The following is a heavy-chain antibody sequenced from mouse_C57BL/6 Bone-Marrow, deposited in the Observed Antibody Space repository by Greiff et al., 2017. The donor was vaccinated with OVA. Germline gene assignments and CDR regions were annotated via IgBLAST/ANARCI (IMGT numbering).Heavy chain of an antibody. CDR2: IDPNSGGT. J-gene: IGHJ1*03. CDR3: ARFPYGYDPHGYFAV. Sequence: QVQLKQPGAELVKPGASVKLSCKASGYTFTSYWMHWVKQRPGRGLEWIGRIDPNSGGTKYNEKFKSKATLTVDKPYSTAYMQLSSLTSEDSAVYYGARFPYGYDPHGYFAVWGTGTTVTVSS. CDR1: GYTFTSYW. V-gene: IGHV1-72*01. D-gene: IGHD2-2*01.